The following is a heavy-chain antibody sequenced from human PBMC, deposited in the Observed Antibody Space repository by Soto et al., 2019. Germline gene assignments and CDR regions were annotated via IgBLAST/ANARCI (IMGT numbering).Heavy chain of an antibody. J-gene: IGHJ6*01. Sequence: PSETLSLTCAVSSGSISSSNWWSWVRQPPGKGLEWIGELYQSGSTNYNPALKSRVTISVDKSKNQLGEKLSSVTAADTGGDGGARARELRWCERWGQGSLVGVCS. V-gene: IGHV4-4*01. CDR1: SGSISSSNW. CDR3: ARARELRWCER. D-gene: IGHD1-7*01. CDR2: LYQSGST.